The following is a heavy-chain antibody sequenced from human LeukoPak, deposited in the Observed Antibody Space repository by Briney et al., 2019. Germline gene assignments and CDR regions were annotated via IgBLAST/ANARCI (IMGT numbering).Heavy chain of an antibody. CDR2: IDSSSRYI. CDR1: GFTFSSYN. V-gene: IGHV3-21*01. D-gene: IGHD2-2*01. CDR3: ARVGGHCTSTSCPPPDY. J-gene: IGHJ4*02. Sequence: GGSLRLSCAAPGFTFSSYNMDWVRQAPGKGLEWVSFIDSSSRYIYQADSVKGRFTISRDNAKSSVFLQMNSLRAEDTAVYYCARVGGHCTSTSCPPPDYWGQGTLVTVSS.